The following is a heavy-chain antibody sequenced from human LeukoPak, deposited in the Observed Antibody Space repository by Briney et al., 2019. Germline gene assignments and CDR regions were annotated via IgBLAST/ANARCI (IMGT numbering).Heavy chain of an antibody. J-gene: IGHJ4*02. D-gene: IGHD2-2*01. CDR3: ARDRPPAAGDY. CDR2: INPSGGST. Sequence: ASVKVSCKASGYTFTSYYMHWVRQAPGQGLEWMGIINPSGGSTSYAQKFQGRVTMTRDTSTSTVYMELSSLRSEDMAVYYCARDRPPAAGDYWGQGTLVTVSS. CDR1: GYTFTSYY. V-gene: IGHV1-46*01.